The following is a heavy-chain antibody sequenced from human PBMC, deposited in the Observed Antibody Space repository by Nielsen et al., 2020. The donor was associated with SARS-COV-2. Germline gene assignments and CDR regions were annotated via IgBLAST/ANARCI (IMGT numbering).Heavy chain of an antibody. CDR2: IYSGGST. Sequence: GDSLKISCAASGFTVSSNYMSWVRQAPGKGLEWVSVIYSGGSTYYADSVKGRFTISRDNTKNTLYLQMNSLRAEDTAVYYCARTSSGWYSVSLYYYYYGMDVWGQGTTVTVSS. CDR1: GFTVSSNY. J-gene: IGHJ6*02. V-gene: IGHV3-66*01. CDR3: ARTSSGWYSVSLYYYYYGMDV. D-gene: IGHD6-19*01.